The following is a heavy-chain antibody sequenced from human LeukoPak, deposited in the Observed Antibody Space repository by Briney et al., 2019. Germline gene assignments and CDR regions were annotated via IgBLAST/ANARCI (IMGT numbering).Heavy chain of an antibody. CDR3: ARPRSGSYYDAFDI. V-gene: IGHV3-7*03. J-gene: IGHJ3*02. CDR1: GFIFSNYW. D-gene: IGHD3-10*01. CDR2: IKPDGTTK. Sequence: GGSLRLSCEASGFIFSNYWMSWVRQAPGKGLDWVANIKPDGTTKFYVDSVKGRFTISRDNSKNTLYFQMNSLRAEDTAVYYCARPRSGSYYDAFDIWGQGTMVTVSS.